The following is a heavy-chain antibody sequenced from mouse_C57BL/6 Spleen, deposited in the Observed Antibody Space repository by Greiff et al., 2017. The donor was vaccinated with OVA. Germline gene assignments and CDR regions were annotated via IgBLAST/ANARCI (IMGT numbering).Heavy chain of an antibody. J-gene: IGHJ2*01. Sequence: VQLKESGAELVRPGASVKLSCTASGFNIKDDYMHWVKQRPEQGLEWIGWIDPENGDTEYASKFQGKATITADKSSNTAYLPLSSLTSEDTAVYYCTTRPVGGRDDWGQGTTLTVSS. CDR3: TTRPVGGRDD. CDR1: GFNIKDDY. D-gene: IGHD1-1*01. V-gene: IGHV14-4*01. CDR2: IDPENGDT.